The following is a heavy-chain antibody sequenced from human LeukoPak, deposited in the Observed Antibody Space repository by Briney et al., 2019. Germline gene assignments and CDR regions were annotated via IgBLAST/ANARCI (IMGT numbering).Heavy chain of an antibody. D-gene: IGHD4-17*01. CDR2: ISSSGSTI. CDR3: ATIEAVRFHY. J-gene: IGHJ4*02. CDR1: GFTFSSYE. Sequence: PGGSLRLSCAATGFTFSSYEMNWVRKAPGKGLEWVSYISSSGSTIYYADSVKGRFTISRDNAKNSLYLQMNSLRAEDTAVYYCATIEAVRFHYWGQGTLVTVSS. V-gene: IGHV3-48*03.